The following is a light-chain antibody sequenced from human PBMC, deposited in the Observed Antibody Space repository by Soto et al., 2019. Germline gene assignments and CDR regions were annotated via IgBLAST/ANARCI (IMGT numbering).Light chain of an antibody. J-gene: IGKJ4*02. CDR2: AAS. V-gene: IGKV3-15*01. CDR3: QHYHSSPLT. CDR1: QGVGST. Sequence: EIVMTQSPATLSVSPGERATLSCRASQGVGSTLAWYQQKPGQTPRLLIYAASTRATGVPARFSGSGSGTEFTLTINSLQSEDFAVYYCQHYHSSPLTFGGGTKVEIK.